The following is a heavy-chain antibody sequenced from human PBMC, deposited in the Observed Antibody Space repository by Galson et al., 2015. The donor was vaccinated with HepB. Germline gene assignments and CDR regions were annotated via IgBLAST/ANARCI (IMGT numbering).Heavy chain of an antibody. D-gene: IGHD3-10*01. V-gene: IGHV4-4*02. J-gene: IGHJ4*02. CDR3: ARAKEGRGYFDY. Sequence: ETLSLTCAVSGDSISNDRWWSWVRQPPGEGPEWIGEAYHSAGTNYRPSLKRRVTISVDKSKNQFSLKLTSVTAADTAVYYCARAKEGRGYFDYWGQGTLVTVSS. CDR2: AYHSAGT. CDR1: GDSISNDRW.